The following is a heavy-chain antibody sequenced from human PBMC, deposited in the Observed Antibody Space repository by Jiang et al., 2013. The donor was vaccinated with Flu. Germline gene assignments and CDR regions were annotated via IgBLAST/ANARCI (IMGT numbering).Heavy chain of an antibody. CDR1: FSSYS. Sequence: FSSYSMNWVRQAPGKGLEWVSSISSSSSYIYCADSVKGRFTISRDNAKNSLYLQMNSLRAEDTAVYYCIGVVPAAYGMDVWGQGTTVTVSS. J-gene: IGHJ6*02. V-gene: IGHV3-21*01. D-gene: IGHD2-2*01. CDR2: ISSSSSYI. CDR3: IGVVPAAYGMDV.